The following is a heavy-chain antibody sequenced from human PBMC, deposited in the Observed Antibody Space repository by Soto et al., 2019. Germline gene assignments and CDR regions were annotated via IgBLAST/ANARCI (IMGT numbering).Heavy chain of an antibody. CDR3: VRSPDDLRYGLDV. Sequence: QAQLVQSGADVKKPGASVKVSCKASGYSFTDHYMHWVRQAPGQGLEWLGWINPNTGVTHFAQKFQGWVTMTRDTSINTAYMELTRLKSDDTAFYYCVRSPDDLRYGLDVWGQGTTVTVSS. CDR2: INPNTGVT. CDR1: GYSFTDHY. J-gene: IGHJ6*02. V-gene: IGHV1-2*04.